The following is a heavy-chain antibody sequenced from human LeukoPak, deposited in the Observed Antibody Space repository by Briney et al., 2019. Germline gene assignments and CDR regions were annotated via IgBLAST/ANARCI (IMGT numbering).Heavy chain of an antibody. CDR1: GFTFSSYA. D-gene: IGHD3-22*01. J-gene: IGHJ4*02. CDR3: AKETYYYDSSGLDY. Sequence: PGGSLRLSCAASGFTFSSYAMSWVRQAPGKGLEWVSAISGSGGSTYYADSVKGRFTISRDNSKSTLYLQMNSLRAEDTAVYYCAKETYYYDSSGLDYWGQGTLVTVSS. CDR2: ISGSGGST. V-gene: IGHV3-23*01.